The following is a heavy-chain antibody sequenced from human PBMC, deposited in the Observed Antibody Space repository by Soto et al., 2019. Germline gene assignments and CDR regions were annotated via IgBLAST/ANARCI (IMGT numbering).Heavy chain of an antibody. J-gene: IGHJ5*02. D-gene: IGHD3-3*01. Sequence: SSETLSLTCTVSGGSLSSSSYYWGWIRQPPGKGLEWIGSIYYSGSTYYNPSLKSRVTISVDTSKNQFSLKLSSVTAADTAVYYCARHEHVTIFGVVTTNWFDPWGQGTLVTVSS. CDR2: IYYSGST. CDR3: ARHEHVTIFGVVTTNWFDP. V-gene: IGHV4-39*01. CDR1: GGSLSSSSYY.